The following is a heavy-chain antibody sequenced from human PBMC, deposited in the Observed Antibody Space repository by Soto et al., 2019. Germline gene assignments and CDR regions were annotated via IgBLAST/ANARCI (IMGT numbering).Heavy chain of an antibody. CDR1: GFTFSSYA. Sequence: QVQLVESGGGVVQPGMSLRLSCAASGFTFSSYAMHWVLQAPGKGLEWVAVISYDGSNKYYADSVKGRFTISRDNSKNTLYLQMNSLRAEDTAVYYCARDSTAYYYDSSCHSGGWDYWGQGTLVTVSS. D-gene: IGHD3-22*01. V-gene: IGHV3-30-3*01. J-gene: IGHJ4*02. CDR2: ISYDGSNK. CDR3: ARDSTAYYYDSSCHSGGWDY.